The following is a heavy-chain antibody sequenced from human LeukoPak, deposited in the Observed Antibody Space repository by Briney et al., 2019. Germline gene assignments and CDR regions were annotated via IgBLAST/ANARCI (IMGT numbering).Heavy chain of an antibody. D-gene: IGHD5-24*01. J-gene: IGHJ4*02. CDR2: ITPSGGT. CDR1: GYTFTCYA. Sequence: ASVKVSSKASGYTFTCYAIYWVRQAPGQGLEWMGWITPSGGTNYPQKFQGRVAITWDTSITTAYMDLSRLTSDDTAVYYCARDRYGDGFAHLDYWGQGALVTVSS. CDR3: ARDRYGDGFAHLDY. V-gene: IGHV1-2*02.